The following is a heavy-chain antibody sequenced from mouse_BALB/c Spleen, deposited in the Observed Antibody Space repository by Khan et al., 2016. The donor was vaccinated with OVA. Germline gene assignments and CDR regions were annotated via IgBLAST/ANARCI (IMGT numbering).Heavy chain of an antibody. J-gene: IGHJ4*01. CDR2: IWGDGST. Sequence: QVQLKESGPGLVAPSQSLSITCTVPGFSLTGYGVNWVRQPPGKGLEWLGMIWGDGSTYYNSALKSRLNLSKVNSKSQVFLKMNSLQTDDTARYYCARAYYGNYREAMDYWGQGTSVTVSS. CDR3: ARAYYGNYREAMDY. V-gene: IGHV2-6-7*01. CDR1: GFSLTGYG. D-gene: IGHD2-10*01.